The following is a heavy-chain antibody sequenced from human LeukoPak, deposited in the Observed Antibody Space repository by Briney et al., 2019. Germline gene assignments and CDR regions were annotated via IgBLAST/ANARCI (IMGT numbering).Heavy chain of an antibody. CDR1: GFTFNTYS. J-gene: IGHJ4*02. CDR2: ISWNSDTI. CDR3: ATNGGGDSGYGNFDY. V-gene: IGHV3-20*04. Sequence: PGGSLRLSCAASGFTFNTYSMSWVRQAPGKGLEWVSGISWNSDTIDLADSVKGRFTISRDNAKNSLYLQMNRLRAEDTALYYCATNGGGDSGYGNFDYWGQGTLVTVSS. D-gene: IGHD5-12*01.